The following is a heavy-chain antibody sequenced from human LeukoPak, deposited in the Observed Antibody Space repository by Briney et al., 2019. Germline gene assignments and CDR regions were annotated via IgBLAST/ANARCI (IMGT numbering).Heavy chain of an antibody. CDR1: GYTFTSYY. CDR2: INPSGGST. CDR3: ARDTLSRGYGTDFRLFDY. J-gene: IGHJ4*02. Sequence: ASVKVSCKASGYTFTSYYMHWVRQAPGQGLEWMGIINPSGGSTSYAQKFQGRVTMTTDTSTSTAYMELRSLRSDDTAVYYCARDTLSRGYGTDFRLFDYWGQGTLVTVSS. D-gene: IGHD4-17*01. V-gene: IGHV1-46*01.